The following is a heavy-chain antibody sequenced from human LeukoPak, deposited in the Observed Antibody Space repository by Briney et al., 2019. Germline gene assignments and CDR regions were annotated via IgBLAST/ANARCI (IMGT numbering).Heavy chain of an antibody. D-gene: IGHD3-22*01. V-gene: IGHV3-48*03. CDR3: AKDFSYYYDSSGYYCDY. Sequence: PGGSLRLSCAASGFTFSSYEMNWVRQAPGKGLEWVSYISSSGSTIYYADSVKGRFTISRDNSKNTLYLQMNSLRAEDTAVYYCAKDFSYYYDSSGYYCDYWGQGTLVTVSS. CDR1: GFTFSSYE. CDR2: ISSSGSTI. J-gene: IGHJ4*02.